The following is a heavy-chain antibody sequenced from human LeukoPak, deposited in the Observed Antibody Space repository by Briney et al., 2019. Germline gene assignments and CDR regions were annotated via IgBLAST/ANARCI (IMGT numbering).Heavy chain of an antibody. V-gene: IGHV3-20*04. D-gene: IGHD3-22*01. CDR1: GFTFDDYG. J-gene: IGHJ4*02. Sequence: GGSLRLSCAASGFTFDDYGMSWVRQAPGKGLEWVSGINWNGGTTCYADSVKGRFTISRDNAENTLYLQMNSLRVEDTAVYYCVRSAFHAGSGNYYDYWGQGTLVTVSS. CDR2: INWNGGTT. CDR3: VRSAFHAGSGNYYDY.